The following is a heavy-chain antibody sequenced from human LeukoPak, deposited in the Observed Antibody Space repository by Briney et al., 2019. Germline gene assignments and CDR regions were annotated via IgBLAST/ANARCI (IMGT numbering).Heavy chain of an antibody. CDR3: ATDTCSLERDY. J-gene: IGHJ4*02. V-gene: IGHV3-48*02. CDR2: ISRSSDTI. D-gene: IGHD2-15*01. CDR1: GFTFKNYN. Sequence: PWGYLRLSCAATGFTFKNYNMNWIRQDPGKGLEWISYISRSSDTIYYADTVKGRFTISRDNAENSLYLQMNSLRDEDTAVYYCATDTCSLERDYWGQGTLVSVSS.